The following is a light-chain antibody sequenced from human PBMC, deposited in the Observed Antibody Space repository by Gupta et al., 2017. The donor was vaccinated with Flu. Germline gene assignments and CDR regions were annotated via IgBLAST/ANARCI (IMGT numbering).Light chain of an antibody. CDR1: SSNIGSNT. CDR2: SNN. J-gene: IGLJ1*01. V-gene: IGLV1-44*01. Sequence: QSVVTQPPSASGTPGQRVTISCSGSSSNIGSNTVNWYQQLPGTAPKVLIYSNNQRPSGGPDRFSGSKSGTSASLAISGLRSEEEADYYCAAWEDSRNGVYVFGTGTKVTVL. CDR3: AAWEDSRNGVYV.